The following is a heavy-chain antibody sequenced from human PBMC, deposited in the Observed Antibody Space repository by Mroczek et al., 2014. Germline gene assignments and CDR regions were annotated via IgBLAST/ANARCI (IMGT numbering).Heavy chain of an antibody. V-gene: IGHV4-34*01. CDR2: INHSGST. Sequence: QVQLQQWGAGLLKPSETLSLTCAVYGGSFSGYYWSWIRQPPGKGLEWIGEINHSGSTNYNPSLKSRVTISVDTSKNQFSLKLSSVTAADTAVYYCARRLYSSGPRVFEYFQHWGQGTLVTVSS. D-gene: IGHD6-19*01. CDR3: ARRLYSSGPRVFEYFQH. J-gene: IGHJ1*01. CDR1: GGSFSGYY.